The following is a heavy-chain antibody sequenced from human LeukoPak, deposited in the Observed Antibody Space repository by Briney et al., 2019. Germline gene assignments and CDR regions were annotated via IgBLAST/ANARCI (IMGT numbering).Heavy chain of an antibody. Sequence: GGSLRLSCVASGFTFSSFWMSWVRQAPGKGLEFVANIDQDGSVRNYVDSVKGRFIISRDNAKNSLYLQMDSLRAEDTAVYFCARDPGSSNFDYWGLGTPVTVSS. CDR1: GFTFSSFW. J-gene: IGHJ4*02. V-gene: IGHV3-7*01. CDR3: ARDPGSSNFDY. CDR2: IDQDGSVR.